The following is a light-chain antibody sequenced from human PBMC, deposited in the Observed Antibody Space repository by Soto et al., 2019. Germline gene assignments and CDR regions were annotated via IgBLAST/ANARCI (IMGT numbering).Light chain of an antibody. J-gene: IGKJ5*01. Sequence: EIVLTQSPATLSLSPGERATISCRASQSVSSYLAWYQQKPGQAPRLLIYDASNRATGIPAGFCGSGPGTFFFFPISSLEPEDFAVYYCQQRSNWPPIT. CDR3: QQRSNWPPIT. CDR2: DAS. CDR1: QSVSSY. V-gene: IGKV3-11*01.